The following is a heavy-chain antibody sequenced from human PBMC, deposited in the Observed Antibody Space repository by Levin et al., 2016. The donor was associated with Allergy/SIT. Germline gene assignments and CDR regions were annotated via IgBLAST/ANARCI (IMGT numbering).Heavy chain of an antibody. D-gene: IGHD3-3*01. Sequence: SVKVSCKASGFTFTSSAVQWVRQARGQRLEWIGWIVVGSGNTNYAQKFQERVTITRDMSTSTAYMELSSLRSEDTAVYYCAAESAFGVVHDYGMDVWGQGTTVTVSS. CDR3: AAESAFGVVHDYGMDV. J-gene: IGHJ6*02. V-gene: IGHV1-58*01. CDR1: GFTFTSSA. CDR2: IVVGSGNT.